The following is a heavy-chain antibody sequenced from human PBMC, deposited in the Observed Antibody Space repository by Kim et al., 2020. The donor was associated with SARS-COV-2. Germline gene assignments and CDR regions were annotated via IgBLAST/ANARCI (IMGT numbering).Heavy chain of an antibody. J-gene: IGHJ4*02. D-gene: IGHD6-19*01. CDR3: ARDIGWLVGFFDY. Sequence: YNPSLKSRVTISVDTSKNQFSLKLSSVTAADTAVYYCARDIGWLVGFFDYWGQGTLVTVSS. V-gene: IGHV4-39*07.